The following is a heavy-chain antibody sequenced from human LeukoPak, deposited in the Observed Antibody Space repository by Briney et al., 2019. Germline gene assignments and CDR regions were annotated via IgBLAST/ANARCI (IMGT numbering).Heavy chain of an antibody. J-gene: IGHJ4*02. V-gene: IGHV1-69*04. D-gene: IGHD6-13*01. CDR1: GGTFSSYA. Sequence: SVKVSCKASGGTFSSYAISWVRQAPGQGLEWMGRIIPILGIANYAQKFQGRVTITADKSTSTAYMELSSLRSEDTAVYYCARESWGDSSSWSEEAGYWGQGTLVTVSS. CDR3: ARESWGDSSSWSEEAGY. CDR2: IIPILGIA.